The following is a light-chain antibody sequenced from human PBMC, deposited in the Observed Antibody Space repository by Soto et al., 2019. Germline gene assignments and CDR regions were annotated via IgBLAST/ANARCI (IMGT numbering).Light chain of an antibody. CDR2: DVS. J-gene: IGKJ2*01. CDR3: QQRSNWPPYT. V-gene: IGKV3-11*01. CDR1: QSVSSY. Sequence: EIVLTQAPATLSLSPGERATLSCRASQSVSSYLAWYRQKPGQAPRLLIYDVSNRSTGIPARFSGSGSGTDFTLTISSLEPEDFAVYYCQQRSNWPPYTFGQGTKLEI.